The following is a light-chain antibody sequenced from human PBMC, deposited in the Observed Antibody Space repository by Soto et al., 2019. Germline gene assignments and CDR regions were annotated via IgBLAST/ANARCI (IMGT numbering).Light chain of an antibody. CDR1: TSNIGENT. J-gene: IGLJ1*01. V-gene: IGLV1-44*01. CDR3: AAWDGSLNGHV. Sequence: QAVVTQPPSVSGTLGQGVTISCSGSTSNIGENTVGWFQQLPGTAPKVLIHVTDKRPSGVPDRFSGYKSGTSAYLAISGLQSEDEADYYCAAWDGSLNGHVFGTGTKMTVL. CDR2: VTD.